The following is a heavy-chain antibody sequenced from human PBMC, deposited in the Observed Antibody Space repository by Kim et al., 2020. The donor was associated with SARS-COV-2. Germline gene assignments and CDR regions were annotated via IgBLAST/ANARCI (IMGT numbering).Heavy chain of an antibody. D-gene: IGHD2-21*01. V-gene: IGHV3-30*04. J-gene: IGHJ2*01. CDR1: GFTFSSYA. Sequence: GGSLRLSCAASGFTFSSYAMHWVRQAPGKGLEWVAVISYDGSNKYYADSVKGRFTISRDNSKNTLYLQMNSLRAEDTAVYYCANTYCGGDCYGSIDWYF. CDR2: ISYDGSNK. CDR3: ANTYCGGDCYGSIDWYF.